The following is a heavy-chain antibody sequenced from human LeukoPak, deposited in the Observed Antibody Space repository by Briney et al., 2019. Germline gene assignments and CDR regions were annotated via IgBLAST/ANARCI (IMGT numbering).Heavy chain of an antibody. J-gene: IGHJ5*02. D-gene: IGHD2-15*01. V-gene: IGHV3-30*04. CDR3: AREGYCSAGSCYSGWFDP. CDR2: ISYDGNNK. Sequence: GGSLRLSCAASGFTFSNFAMHWVRQAPGMGLQWVAVISYDGNNKYYADSVKGRFTISRDNSKYTLYLQMNSLRAEDTAVYYWAREGYCSAGSCYSGWFDPWGQGTLVTVSS. CDR1: GFTFSNFA.